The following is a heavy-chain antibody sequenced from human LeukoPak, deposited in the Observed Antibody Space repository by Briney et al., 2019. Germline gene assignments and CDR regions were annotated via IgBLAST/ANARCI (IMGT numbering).Heavy chain of an antibody. Sequence: PSETLSLTCTVSGGSISSYYWSRIRQPPGKGLEWIGYIYYSGSTNYNPSLKSRVTISVDTSKNQFSLKLSSVTAADTAVYYCASRYYDILTGYPQAFDPWGQGTLVTVSS. CDR3: ASRYYDILTGYPQAFDP. D-gene: IGHD3-9*01. J-gene: IGHJ5*02. CDR1: GGSISSYY. V-gene: IGHV4-59*12. CDR2: IYYSGST.